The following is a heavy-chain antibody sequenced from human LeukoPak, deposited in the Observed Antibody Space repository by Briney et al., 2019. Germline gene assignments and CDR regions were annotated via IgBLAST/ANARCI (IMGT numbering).Heavy chain of an antibody. CDR1: RFTFSTYW. V-gene: IGHV3-74*01. J-gene: IGHJ4*02. CDR2: INSDGSKT. Sequence: GGSLRLSCAASRFTFSTYWMNWVRQAPGKGLVWVSRINSDGSKTSHADSVKGRFTISRDNAKNTLYLQMNGLRAEDTAVYYCAREGSLEYYFDYWGRGTLVTVSS. CDR3: AREGSLEYYFDY. D-gene: IGHD3-10*01.